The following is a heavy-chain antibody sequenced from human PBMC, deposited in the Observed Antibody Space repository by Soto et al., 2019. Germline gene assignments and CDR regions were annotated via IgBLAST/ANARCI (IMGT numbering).Heavy chain of an antibody. CDR1: GFSFSNAW. J-gene: IGHJ4*02. CDR3: TTFRRY. Sequence: EVHLVESGGGLVKPGGSLRLSCAASGFSFSNAWMSWVRQAPGRGLEWVGRIKSRSEGGTTDYAAPVKGRFTISRDDSENTVFLQMNNLKSEDTAVYSCTTFRRYWGKGTLVTVSS. CDR2: IKSRSEGGTT. V-gene: IGHV3-15*01.